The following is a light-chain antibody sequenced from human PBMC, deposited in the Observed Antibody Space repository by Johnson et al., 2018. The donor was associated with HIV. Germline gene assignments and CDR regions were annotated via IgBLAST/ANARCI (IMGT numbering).Light chain of an antibody. CDR3: GTWDSSLSVAYV. CDR1: SSNIGNNY. V-gene: IGLV1-51*02. J-gene: IGLJ1*01. CDR2: ETT. Sequence: QSVLTQPPSVSAAPGQKVTISCSGSSSNIGNNYVSWYQQLPGTAPKLLIYETTKRPSGIPDRFSGSKSGTSATLGITGLQTGDEADYYCGTWDSSLSVAYVFGTGTEVTVL.